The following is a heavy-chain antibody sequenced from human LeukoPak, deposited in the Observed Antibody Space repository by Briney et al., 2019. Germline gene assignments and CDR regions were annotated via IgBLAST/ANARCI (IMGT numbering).Heavy chain of an antibody. CDR3: ARRYDYFDY. J-gene: IGHJ4*02. CDR2: ISGSGGST. V-gene: IGHV3-23*01. Sequence: LEWVSGISGSGGSTYYADSVKGRFTISRDNSKNTLYLQMNSLRAEDTAIYYCARRYDYFDYWGQGTLVTVSS. D-gene: IGHD1-1*01.